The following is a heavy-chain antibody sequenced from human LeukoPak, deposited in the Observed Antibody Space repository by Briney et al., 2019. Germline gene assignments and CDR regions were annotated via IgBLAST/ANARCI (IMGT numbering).Heavy chain of an antibody. D-gene: IGHD1-26*01. CDR3: VAWGNSGNS. J-gene: IGHJ3*01. CDR1: GCTFSGHW. V-gene: IGHV3-7*01. Sequence: GGSLTLSCAASGCTFSGHWMSWVRQAPAKGLEWVAHMNGDGSQIYYMDFVKGRFTITRNNAKNSLYLQMNGLRAEDTAVYYCVAWGNSGNSWGQGTMVIVSS. CDR2: MNGDGSQI.